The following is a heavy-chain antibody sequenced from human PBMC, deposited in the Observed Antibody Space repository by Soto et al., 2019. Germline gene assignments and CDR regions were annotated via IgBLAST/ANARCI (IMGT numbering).Heavy chain of an antibody. J-gene: IGHJ5*02. D-gene: IGHD6-13*01. CDR1: GFTFSSYA. CDR3: TKAPKAAATNNWFDP. CDR2: ISGSGGST. V-gene: IGHV3-23*01. Sequence: GGSLRLSCAASGFTFSSYAMNWVRQAPGKGLEWVSGISGSGGSTYYADSVKGRFTISRDNSKNTLYLEMNSLRAEDTAVYYCTKAPKAAATNNWFDPWGQGTLVTVPQ.